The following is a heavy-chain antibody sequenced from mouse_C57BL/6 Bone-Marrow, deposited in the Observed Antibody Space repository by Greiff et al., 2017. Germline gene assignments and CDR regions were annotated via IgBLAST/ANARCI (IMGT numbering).Heavy chain of an antibody. CDR1: GYSITSGYY. J-gene: IGHJ1*03. D-gene: IGHD1-1*01. Sequence: VQLKESGPGLVKPSQSLSLTCSVTGYSITSGYYWNWIRQFPGNKLEWMGYISYDGSNNYNPSLKNRISITRDTSKNQFFLKLNSVTTEDTATYYGARDLDYGSSHWYFDVWGTGTTGTVSS. V-gene: IGHV3-6*01. CDR3: ARDLDYGSSHWYFDV. CDR2: ISYDGSN.